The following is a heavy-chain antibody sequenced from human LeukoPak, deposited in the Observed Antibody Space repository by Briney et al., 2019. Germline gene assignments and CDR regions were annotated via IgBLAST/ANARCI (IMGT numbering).Heavy chain of an antibody. CDR3: AREWELLGNGY. J-gene: IGHJ4*02. D-gene: IGHD1-26*01. V-gene: IGHV4-38-2*02. CDR1: GYSISSGYY. Sequence: SETLSLTCTVSGYSISSGYYWGWIQQPPGKGLEWIGSIYHSGSTYYNPSLKSRVTISVDTSKNQFSLKLSSVTAADTAVYYCAREWELLGNGYWGQGTLVTVSS. CDR2: IYHSGST.